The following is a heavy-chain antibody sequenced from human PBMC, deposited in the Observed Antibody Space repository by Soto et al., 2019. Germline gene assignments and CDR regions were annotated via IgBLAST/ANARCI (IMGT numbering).Heavy chain of an antibody. V-gene: IGHV4-34*01. D-gene: IGHD2-21*01. Sequence: QVQLQQWGAGLLKPSETLSLTCVVSGGSLSDYFWSWIRQPPGVALEWIGVSNDLGSINDNPSLKSRVTMSVDTSKNKFSLTLNSVTAADTATYYCARGGISHWAYFYYMDVWDRGTTVTVSS. CDR1: GGSLSDYF. CDR3: ARGGISHWAYFYYMDV. CDR2: SNDLGSI. J-gene: IGHJ6*03.